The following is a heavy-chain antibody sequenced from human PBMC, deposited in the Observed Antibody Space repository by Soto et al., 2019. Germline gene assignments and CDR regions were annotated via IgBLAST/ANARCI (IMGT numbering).Heavy chain of an antibody. CDR3: ATGVIWIGYFTVDS. Sequence: GASVKVSCKASGGSFGNSAINWVRQTPGQGLEWLGGFIPVYRTLNYAQKFQGRVTITADESTGTAYMTLSSLASNDTAVYYCATGVIWIGYFTVDSWGQGTPVTVSS. CDR2: FIPVYRTL. CDR1: GGSFGNSA. V-gene: IGHV1-69*13. D-gene: IGHD3-3*01. J-gene: IGHJ4*02.